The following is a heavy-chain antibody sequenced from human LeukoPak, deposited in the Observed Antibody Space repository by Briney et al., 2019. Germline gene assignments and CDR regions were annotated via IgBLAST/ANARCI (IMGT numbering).Heavy chain of an antibody. Sequence: PGGSLRLSCAASGFTFSSYWMSWVRQAPGKGLVWVSRIKSDGSSTSYADSVKGRFTISRDNAKNTLYLQMNSLRAEDTAVYYCVLGGFDYWGQGTLVTVSS. CDR3: VLGGFDY. J-gene: IGHJ4*02. D-gene: IGHD3-16*01. CDR1: GFTFSSYW. CDR2: IKSDGSST. V-gene: IGHV3-74*01.